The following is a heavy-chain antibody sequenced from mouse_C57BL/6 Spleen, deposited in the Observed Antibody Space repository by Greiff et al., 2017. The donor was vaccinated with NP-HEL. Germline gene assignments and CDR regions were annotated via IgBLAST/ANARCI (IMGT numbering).Heavy chain of an antibody. J-gene: IGHJ1*03. CDR3: ARWATVVATGYFDV. Sequence: VQLQQPGAELVMPGASVKLSCKASGYTFTSYWMHWVKQRPGQGFEWIGEIDPSDSYTNYNQKFKGKSTLTVDKSSSTAYMQLSSLTSEDSAVYYCARWATVVATGYFDVWGTGTTVTVSS. CDR2: IDPSDSYT. V-gene: IGHV1-69*01. CDR1: GYTFTSYW. D-gene: IGHD1-1*01.